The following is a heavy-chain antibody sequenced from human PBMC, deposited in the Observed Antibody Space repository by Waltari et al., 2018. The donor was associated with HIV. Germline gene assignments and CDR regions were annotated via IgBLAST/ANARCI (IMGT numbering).Heavy chain of an antibody. D-gene: IGHD2-2*01. V-gene: IGHV3-33*01. J-gene: IGHJ4*01. Sequence: VQLAESGGGVLQPGKSVKLSCATSGFKFRDFVIHWVRQAPEKGLEWVGVIWSDGKTKFYEDSIKDRFSVSRDNFKNTSSLQINRLTLADTALYFCTTGRSSTVAAPPVQWGHGT. CDR3: TTGRSSTVAAPPVQ. CDR2: IWSDGKTK. CDR1: GFKFRDFV.